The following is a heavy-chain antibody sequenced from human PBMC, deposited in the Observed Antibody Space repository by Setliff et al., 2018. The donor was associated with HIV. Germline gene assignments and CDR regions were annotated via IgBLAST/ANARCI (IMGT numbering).Heavy chain of an antibody. D-gene: IGHD1-1*01. V-gene: IGHV4-31*03. Sequence: PSETLSLTCTVSGDSISRGGYYWSWIRQHPGGGLDWIGYISYSGSTFYDPSLKSRVTMSLDTSYNQFSPKLNSVTAADTAVYYCATGRLYYYMDVWGKGTTVTVSS. CDR2: ISYSGST. J-gene: IGHJ6*03. CDR3: ATGRLYYYMDV. CDR1: GDSISRGGYY.